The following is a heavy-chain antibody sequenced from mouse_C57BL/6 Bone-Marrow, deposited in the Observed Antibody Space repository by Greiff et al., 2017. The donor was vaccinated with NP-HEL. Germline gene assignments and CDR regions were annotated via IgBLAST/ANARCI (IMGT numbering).Heavy chain of an antibody. D-gene: IGHD2-3*01. CDR1: GYAFSSSW. J-gene: IGHJ1*03. V-gene: IGHV1-82*01. CDR2: IYPGDGDT. CDR3: ARVPDGYVWYCEV. Sequence: VQLQQSGPELVKPGASVKISCKASGYAFSSSWMNWVKQRPGKGLEWIGRIYPGDGDTNYIGKFKGKATLTADKSSSTAYMQLSSLTSEDSAVYVCARVPDGYVWYCEVWGTGTTVTVSA.